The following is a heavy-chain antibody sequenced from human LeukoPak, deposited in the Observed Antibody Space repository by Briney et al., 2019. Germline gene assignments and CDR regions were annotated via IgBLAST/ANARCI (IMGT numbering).Heavy chain of an antibody. D-gene: IGHD1-14*01. CDR2: MNPNSGNT. J-gene: IGHJ4*02. Sequence: ASVKVSCEASGYTFTSYDINWVRQATGQGLEWMGWMNPNSGNTGYAQKFQGRVTITRNTSISTAYMELSSLRSEDTAVYYCARATNPNNFDYWGQGTLVTVSS. CDR1: GYTFTSYD. V-gene: IGHV1-8*03. CDR3: ARATNPNNFDY.